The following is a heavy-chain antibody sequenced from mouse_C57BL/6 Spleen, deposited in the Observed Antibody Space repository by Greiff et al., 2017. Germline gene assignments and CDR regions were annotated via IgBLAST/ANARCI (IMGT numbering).Heavy chain of an antibody. J-gene: IGHJ2*01. CDR2: INPGSGGT. Sequence: VQLQQSGAELVRPGTSVKVSCKASGYAFTNYLIEWVKQRPGQGLEWIGVINPGSGGTNYNEKFKGKATLTADKSSSTAYMQLSSLTSEDSAVSFCARNYYSDYWGQGTTLTVSS. V-gene: IGHV1-54*01. CDR3: ARNYYSDY. CDR1: GYAFTNYL.